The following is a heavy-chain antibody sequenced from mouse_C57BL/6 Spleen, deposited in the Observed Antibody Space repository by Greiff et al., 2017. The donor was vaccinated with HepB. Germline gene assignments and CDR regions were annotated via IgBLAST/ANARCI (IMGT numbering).Heavy chain of an antibody. CDR1: GYTFPSYW. V-gene: IGHV1-69*01. CDR3: ARAGGLFWYFDV. D-gene: IGHD1-1*01. J-gene: IGHJ1*03. CDR2: IDPSDSYT. Sequence: VQLQQPGAELVMPGASVKLSCKASGYTFPSYWMHWVKQRPGQGLEWIGEIDPSDSYTNYNQKFKGKSTLTVDKSSSTAYMQLSSLTAEDSAVYYCARAGGLFWYFDVWGTGTTVTVSS.